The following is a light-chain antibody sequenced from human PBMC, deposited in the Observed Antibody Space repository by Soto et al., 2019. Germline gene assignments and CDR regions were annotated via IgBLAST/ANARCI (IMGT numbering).Light chain of an antibody. CDR2: GAS. CDR3: HQYNNWLWT. V-gene: IGKV3-15*01. J-gene: IGKJ1*01. Sequence: EIVMTQSPATLSVSPGDRATLSCRASQNISRNLAWYQQKPGQAPRVLIDGASTRATGIPARFSGSGSGTQFTLTISSLQSEDFAVYYCHQYNNWLWTFGQGTKVEIK. CDR1: QNISRN.